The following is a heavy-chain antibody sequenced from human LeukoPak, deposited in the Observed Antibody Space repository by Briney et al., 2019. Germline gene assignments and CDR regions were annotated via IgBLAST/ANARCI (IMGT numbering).Heavy chain of an antibody. CDR3: ARLYLYDSSGYHYFDY. CDR2: INHSGST. V-gene: IGHV4-34*01. Sequence: SETLSLTCAVYGGSFSGYYWSWIRQPPGKGLEWIGEINHSGSTNYNPSLKSRVTISVDTSKNQFSLKLSSVTAADTAVYYYARLYLYDSSGYHYFDYWGQGTLVTVSS. CDR1: GGSFSGYY. J-gene: IGHJ4*02. D-gene: IGHD3-22*01.